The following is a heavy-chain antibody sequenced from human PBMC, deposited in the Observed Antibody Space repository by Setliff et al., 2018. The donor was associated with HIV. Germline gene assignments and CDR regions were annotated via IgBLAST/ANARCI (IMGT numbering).Heavy chain of an antibody. D-gene: IGHD4-17*01. J-gene: IGHJ3*01. Sequence: SETLSLTCSVSGDSITHYYWNWIRQPPGKGLEWIGNIFDSENNNYNPSLKSRVSMSVDTSKNQFSLRMTSVTAADTAVYYCARQITSVTPEMLVVNDAFDVWGQGKMVTVSS. CDR1: GDSITHYY. CDR2: IFDSENN. CDR3: ARQITSVTPEMLVVNDAFDV. V-gene: IGHV4-59*01.